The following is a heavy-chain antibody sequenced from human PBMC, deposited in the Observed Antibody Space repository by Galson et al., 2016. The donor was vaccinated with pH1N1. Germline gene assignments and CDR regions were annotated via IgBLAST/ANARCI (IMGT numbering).Heavy chain of an antibody. V-gene: IGHV1-2*02. CDR2: INPENGDT. J-gene: IGHJ5*02. CDR3: ARIIRYSSGLDP. D-gene: IGHD2-21*01. CDR1: GYTFTGHY. Sequence: SCKASGYTFTGHYMHWVRQAPGRGLEWMGWINPENGDTKYAQKFQDRVTMTRDTSNSTAYMEVNRLTSDDTAVYYCARIIRYSSGLDPWGQGTLVPVSS.